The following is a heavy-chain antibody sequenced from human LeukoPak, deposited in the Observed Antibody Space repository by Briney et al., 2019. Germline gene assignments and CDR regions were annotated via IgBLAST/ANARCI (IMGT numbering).Heavy chain of an antibody. D-gene: IGHD6-19*01. CDR2: ISWNSGSI. CDR1: GFTFDDYA. J-gene: IGHJ4*02. V-gene: IGHV3-9*01. CDR3: AKDIGRLVPKSFFDY. Sequence: GGSLRLSCAASGFTFDDYAMHWVRQAPGKGLEWVSGISWNSGSIGYADSVKGRFTISRDNAKNSLYLQMNSLRAEDTAVYYCAKDIGRLVPKSFFDYWGQGTLVTVSS.